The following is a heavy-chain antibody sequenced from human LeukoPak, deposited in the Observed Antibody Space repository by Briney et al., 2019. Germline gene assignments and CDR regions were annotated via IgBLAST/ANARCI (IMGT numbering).Heavy chain of an antibody. J-gene: IGHJ4*02. Sequence: ASETLSLTCTVSGGSISSYYWSWIRQPPGKGLEWIVYIYHDGRTNYNPSLKSRATISVDTSKNQFSLTLRSVTAADTTVYYCARRGGITMVRGVITQWGQGTLVTVSS. CDR3: ARRGGITMVRGVITQ. V-gene: IGHV4-59*01. D-gene: IGHD3-10*01. CDR1: GGSISSYY. CDR2: IYHDGRT.